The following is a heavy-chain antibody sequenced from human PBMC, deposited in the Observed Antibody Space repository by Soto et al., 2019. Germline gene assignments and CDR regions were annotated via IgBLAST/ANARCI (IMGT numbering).Heavy chain of an antibody. Sequence: PGGSLRLSCAASGFTFSSYGMHWVRQAPGKGLEWVSAISGSGGSTYYADSVKGRFTISRDNSKNTLYLQMNSLRAEDTAVYYCAKGLSDYDYIWGSYRSGYFDYWGQGTLVTVSS. V-gene: IGHV3-23*01. J-gene: IGHJ4*02. CDR3: AKGLSDYDYIWGSYRSGYFDY. D-gene: IGHD3-16*02. CDR2: ISGSGGST. CDR1: GFTFSSYG.